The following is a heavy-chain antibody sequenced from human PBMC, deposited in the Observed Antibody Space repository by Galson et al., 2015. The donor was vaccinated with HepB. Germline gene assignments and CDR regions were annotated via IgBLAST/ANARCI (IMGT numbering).Heavy chain of an antibody. J-gene: IGHJ3*02. CDR3: ARAALEGATTGDGFDI. V-gene: IGHV1-46*01. CDR2: INPSDGRT. Sequence: SVKVSCKASGYTFTNYYIHWVRQAPGQGLEWMGAINPSDGRTSYAQTFQGRVTVTRDTSTSTVYMELSSLKSKDTAVYFCARAALEGATTGDGFDIWGQGTMVTVSS. CDR1: GYTFTNYY. D-gene: IGHD1-26*01.